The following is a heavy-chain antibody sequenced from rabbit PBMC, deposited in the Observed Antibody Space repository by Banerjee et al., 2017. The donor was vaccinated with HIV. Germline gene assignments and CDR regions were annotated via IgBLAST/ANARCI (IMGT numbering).Heavy chain of an antibody. D-gene: IGHD4-2*01. CDR1: GFSFSSNYW. CDR2: IYTTSGST. V-gene: IGHV1S45*01. J-gene: IGHJ4*01. Sequence: QEQLEESGGDLVKPEGSLTLTCTASGFSFSSNYWIRWVRQAPGKGLEWIACIYTTSGSTTYASWAKGRFIISKTSSTTVTLQMTSLTAADTATYFCARGNAGYGLWGPGTLVTVS. CDR3: ARGNAGYGL.